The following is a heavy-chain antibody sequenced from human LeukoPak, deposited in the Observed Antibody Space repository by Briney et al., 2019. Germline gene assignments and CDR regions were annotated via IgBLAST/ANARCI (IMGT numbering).Heavy chain of an antibody. Sequence: SETLSLTCTVSGGSISSYYWGWIRQPPGKGLEWIGYIYTSGSTNYNPSLKSRVTISVDTSKNQFSLKLSSVTAADTAVYYCARQRGRGYSYGYDGDAFDIWGQGTMVTVSS. CDR1: GGSISSYY. V-gene: IGHV4-4*09. J-gene: IGHJ3*02. CDR2: IYTSGST. CDR3: ARQRGRGYSYGYDGDAFDI. D-gene: IGHD5-18*01.